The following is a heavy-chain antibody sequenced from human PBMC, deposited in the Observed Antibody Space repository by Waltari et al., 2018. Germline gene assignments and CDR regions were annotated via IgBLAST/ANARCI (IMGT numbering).Heavy chain of an antibody. J-gene: IGHJ5*02. V-gene: IGHV3-21*01. D-gene: IGHD1-26*01. Sequence: EGLLMEYGGGLVKPGGSLRLSCAVSGFMFNTYDLHWVLQAPGKGPEWFAMITRSASFIYYANSVKGRFTVSRDDAEKSLFLQMDSLTVEDTAVYYCARSSPQGTPGGIDHWGQGTLVTVSS. CDR3: ARSSPQGTPGGIDH. CDR2: ITRSASFI. CDR1: GFMFNTYD.